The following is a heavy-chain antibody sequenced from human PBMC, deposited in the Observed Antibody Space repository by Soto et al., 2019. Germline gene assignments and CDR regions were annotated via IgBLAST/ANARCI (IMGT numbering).Heavy chain of an antibody. CDR3: XXXXXXXXXXXXLQY. Sequence: QVQLVESGGGVVQPGRSLRLSCAASGFTFSSYGMHWVXXXXXXXXXXVAVIWYDGSNKYYADSVKGRFTISRDNSKXXXXXXXXXXXXXXXXXXXXXXXXXXXXXXXXLQYWGQGTLVTVSS. CDR2: IWYDGSNK. J-gene: IGHJ4*02. V-gene: IGHV3-33*01. D-gene: IGHD4-4*01. CDR1: GFTFSSYG.